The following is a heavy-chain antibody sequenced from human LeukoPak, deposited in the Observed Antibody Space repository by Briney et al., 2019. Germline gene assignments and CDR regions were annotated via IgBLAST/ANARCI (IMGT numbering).Heavy chain of an antibody. CDR3: AKVDRPYYYYGMDV. Sequence: GGSLRLSCAASGFTFSSYAMSWVRQAPGKGLEWVSAISGIGGSTYYADSVKGRFTISRDNSKNTLYLQMNSLRAEDTAVYYCAKVDRPYYYYGMDVWGKGTTVTVSS. CDR1: GFTFSSYA. J-gene: IGHJ6*04. CDR2: ISGIGGST. V-gene: IGHV3-23*01.